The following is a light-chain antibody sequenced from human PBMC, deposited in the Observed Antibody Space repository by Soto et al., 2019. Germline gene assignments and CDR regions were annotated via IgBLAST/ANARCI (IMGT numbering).Light chain of an antibody. J-gene: IGKJ5*01. Sequence: EIVMTQSPATLSVSPGERATLSCRASQSVSSNLAWYQQKPGQAPRLLIYGASTKATGIPARFSGSRSGTHFPLTISSLQSEDFSVYYCQQYSNWPPTFGQGTRLEIK. CDR2: GAS. V-gene: IGKV3-15*01. CDR3: QQYSNWPPT. CDR1: QSVSSN.